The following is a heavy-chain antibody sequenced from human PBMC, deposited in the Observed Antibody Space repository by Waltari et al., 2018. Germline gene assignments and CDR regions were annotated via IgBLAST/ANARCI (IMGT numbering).Heavy chain of an antibody. CDR2: IKDDGSEK. Sequence: EVHLVDSGGGLVQPGGSLRLPRAPSGFTSRTYWMTWVRQARGKGLEWLANIKDDGSEKNYVDSVKGRFTISRDNAKNSLYLQMNSLRAEDTAVYYCARDPHYSNFDYWGQGTLVTVSS. J-gene: IGHJ4*02. V-gene: IGHV3-7*01. CDR1: GFTSRTYW. CDR3: ARDPHYSNFDY. D-gene: IGHD4-4*01.